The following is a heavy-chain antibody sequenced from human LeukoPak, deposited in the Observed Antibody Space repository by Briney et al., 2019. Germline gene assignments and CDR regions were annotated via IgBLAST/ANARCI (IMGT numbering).Heavy chain of an antibody. Sequence: SETLSLTCTVSGGSISSYYWSWIRQPPGKGLEWIGYIYYSGSTNYNPSLKSRVTISVDTSKNQFSLKLSSVTAADTAVYYCARGPGYFVDYWGQGTLVTVSS. CDR3: ARGPGYFVDY. CDR1: GGSISSYY. D-gene: IGHD3-9*01. V-gene: IGHV4-59*01. CDR2: IYYSGST. J-gene: IGHJ4*02.